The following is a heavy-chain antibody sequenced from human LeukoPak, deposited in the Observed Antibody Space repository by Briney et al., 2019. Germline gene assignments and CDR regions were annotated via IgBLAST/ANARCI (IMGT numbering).Heavy chain of an antibody. J-gene: IGHJ4*02. CDR1: GFTFNSYV. CDR2: VNDGGDNT. D-gene: IGHD6-19*01. V-gene: IGHV3-23*01. CDR3: AKARGTTGWLPYFDY. Sequence: PGGSLRLSCAASGFTFNSYVMSWVRQAPGKGLEWVSSVNDGGDNTYYADYLRGRFTVSRDNSRNTLWLQMNSLRAEDTAIYYCAKARGTTGWLPYFDYWGQGALVTVSS.